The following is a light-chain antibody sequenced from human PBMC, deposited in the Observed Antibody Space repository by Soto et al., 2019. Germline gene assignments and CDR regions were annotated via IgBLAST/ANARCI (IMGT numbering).Light chain of an antibody. V-gene: IGLV2-14*01. CDR1: SSDVGGYNY. CDR3: SSFTSSSTQV. CDR2: EVS. Sequence: QSVLTQPASVSGSPGQSITISCTGTSSDVGGYNYVSWYQQHPGKVPKLMIYEVSNRPSGVVNRFSGSKSGNTASLTISGIQAEDEADYYCSSFTSSSTQVFGTGTKVTVL. J-gene: IGLJ1*01.